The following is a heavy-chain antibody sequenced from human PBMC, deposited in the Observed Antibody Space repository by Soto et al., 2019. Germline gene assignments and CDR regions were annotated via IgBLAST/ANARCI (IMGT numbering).Heavy chain of an antibody. D-gene: IGHD2-2*01. Sequence: SETLSLTCTVSGGSISSYYWSWIRQPPGKGLEWIGYIYYSGSTNYNPSLKSRVTISVDTSKNQFSLKLSSVTAADTAVYYCARVVEDIVVVPAAYYFDYWGQGTLVTVSS. CDR3: ARVVEDIVVVPAAYYFDY. CDR1: GGSISSYY. V-gene: IGHV4-59*01. J-gene: IGHJ4*02. CDR2: IYYSGST.